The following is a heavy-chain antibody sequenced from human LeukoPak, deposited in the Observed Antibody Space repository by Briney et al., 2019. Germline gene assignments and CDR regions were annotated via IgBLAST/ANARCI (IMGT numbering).Heavy chain of an antibody. CDR1: RFTFSSYW. V-gene: IGHV3-7*01. Sequence: QPGGSLRLSCAASRFTFSSYWMSWVRQAPGNGLEWVANIQQDGSEKYYVDSVKGRFTISRDNAKNSLYLQMNSLRAEDTAVYYCARDARVVLDYWGQGTLVTVSS. CDR3: ARDARVVLDY. D-gene: IGHD2-2*01. CDR2: IQQDGSEK. J-gene: IGHJ4*02.